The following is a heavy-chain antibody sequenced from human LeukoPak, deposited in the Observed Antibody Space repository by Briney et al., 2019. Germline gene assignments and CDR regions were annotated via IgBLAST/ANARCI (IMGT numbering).Heavy chain of an antibody. J-gene: IGHJ4*02. D-gene: IGHD1-20*01. V-gene: IGHV3-21*01. Sequence: GGSLRLSCAASGFTFSSYSMNWVRQAPGKGLEWVSSISSSSSYMYYADSVKGRFTISRDNAKNSLYLQMNSRRAEDTAVYYCARRVTGTPFDYWGQGTLVTVSS. CDR2: ISSSSSYM. CDR1: GFTFSSYS. CDR3: ARRVTGTPFDY.